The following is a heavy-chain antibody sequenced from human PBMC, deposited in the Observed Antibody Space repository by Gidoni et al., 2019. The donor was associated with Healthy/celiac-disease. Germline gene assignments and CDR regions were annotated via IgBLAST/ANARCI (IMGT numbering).Heavy chain of an antibody. CDR1: GYTFTSYY. J-gene: IGHJ6*02. Sequence: QVQLVQSGAEVKKPGASVKVSCKASGYTFTSYYMPWVRQAPGQGLVWMGIINPSGGSTSYAQKFQGRVTMTRDTSTSTVYMELSSLRSEDTAVYYCASSGLDYYDILTGYPTTYYYYGMDVWGQGTTVTVSS. D-gene: IGHD3-9*01. CDR2: INPSGGST. V-gene: IGHV1-46*03. CDR3: ASSGLDYYDILTGYPTTYYYYGMDV.